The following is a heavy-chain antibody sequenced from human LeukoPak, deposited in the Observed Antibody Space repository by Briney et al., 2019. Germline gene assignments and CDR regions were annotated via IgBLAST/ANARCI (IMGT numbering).Heavy chain of an antibody. CDR1: GGSISSGGYY. J-gene: IGHJ4*02. V-gene: IGHV4-31*03. D-gene: IGHD2-2*01. CDR2: IYHSRST. CDR3: ARGVRVPAAITPEYYFDY. Sequence: SQTLSLTCTVSGGSISSGGYYWSWIRQHPGKGLEWIGYIYHSRSTSYNPSLKSRVSISVDMSKNQFSLKVYSVTAADTAVYYCARGVRVPAAITPEYYFDYWGQGTLVTVSS.